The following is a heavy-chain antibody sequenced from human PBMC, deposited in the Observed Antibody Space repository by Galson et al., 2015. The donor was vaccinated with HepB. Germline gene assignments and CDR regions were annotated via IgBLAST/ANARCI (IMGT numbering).Heavy chain of an antibody. CDR1: GYTFTGYY. D-gene: IGHD3-10*01. V-gene: IGHV1-2*02. CDR3: ARDHRIGGSRIPDY. Sequence: SCKASGYTFTGYYMHWVRQAPGQGLEWMGWINPNSGGTNYAQKFQGRVTMTRDTSISTAYMELSRLRSDDTAVYYCARDHRIGGSRIPDYWGQGTLVTVSS. CDR2: INPNSGGT. J-gene: IGHJ4*02.